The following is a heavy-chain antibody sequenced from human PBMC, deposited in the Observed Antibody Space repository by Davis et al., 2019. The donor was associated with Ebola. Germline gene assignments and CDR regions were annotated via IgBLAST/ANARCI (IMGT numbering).Heavy chain of an antibody. J-gene: IGHJ4*02. V-gene: IGHV1-24*01. CDR2: FDPEDGKT. D-gene: IGHD3-16*01. CDR3: ARGGDFDY. CDR1: GYTLTELF. Sequence: ASVKVSCKVSGYTLTELFMHWVRQAPGKGLEWMGGFDPEDGKTIYAQKFQGRVTVSEDTSTDTAYMELNSLRSEDTAVYYCARGGDFDYWGQGTLVTVSS.